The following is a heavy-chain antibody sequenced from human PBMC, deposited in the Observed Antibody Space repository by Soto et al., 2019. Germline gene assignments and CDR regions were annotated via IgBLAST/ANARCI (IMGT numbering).Heavy chain of an antibody. J-gene: IGHJ3*02. CDR2: ISGSGGST. CDR1: GFTFSSYA. Sequence: GGSLRLSCAASGFTFSSYAMSWVRQAPGKGLEWVSAISGSGGSTYYADSVKGRFTISRDNSKNTLYLQMNSLRAEDTAVYYCAKDQNSVPVAAHPTLAFDIWGQGTMVTVSS. D-gene: IGHD6-6*01. V-gene: IGHV3-23*01. CDR3: AKDQNSVPVAAHPTLAFDI.